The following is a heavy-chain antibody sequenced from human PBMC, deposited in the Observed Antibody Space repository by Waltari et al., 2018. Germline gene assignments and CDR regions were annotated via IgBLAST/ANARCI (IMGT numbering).Heavy chain of an antibody. V-gene: IGHV3-30*04. CDR3: ARDPSAAAGGRAAAGRFDY. D-gene: IGHD6-13*01. CDR1: GFSFSSFA. J-gene: IGHJ4*02. Sequence: QVQLVESGGGVVQPGRSLRLSCAASGFSFSSFAMHWVRWAPGKGLEWVTVIANDGSDKYDGDSVKGRFTISRDKSKNTLYLQINSLRTEDTAVYFCARDPSAAAGGRAAAGRFDYWGQGTLVTVSS. CDR2: IANDGSDK.